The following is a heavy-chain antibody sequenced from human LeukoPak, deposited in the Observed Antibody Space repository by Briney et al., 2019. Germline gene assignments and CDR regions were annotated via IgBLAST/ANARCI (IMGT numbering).Heavy chain of an antibody. D-gene: IGHD2-2*01. CDR3: ARDMDCSSTSCYQGDYYYYGMDV. Sequence: GGSLRLSCAASGFTFSSYGMHWVRQAPGKGLEWVAVIWYDGSKKYYADSVKGRFTISRDNSKNTLYLQMNSLRAEDTAVYYCARDMDCSSTSCYQGDYYYYGMDVWGKGTTVTVSS. V-gene: IGHV3-33*01. CDR2: IWYDGSKK. CDR1: GFTFSSYG. J-gene: IGHJ6*04.